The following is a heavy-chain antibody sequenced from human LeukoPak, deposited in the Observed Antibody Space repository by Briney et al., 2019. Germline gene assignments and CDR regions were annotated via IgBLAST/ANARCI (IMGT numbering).Heavy chain of an antibody. CDR3: VSGGARHYYYYYMDV. CDR1: GGTFSSYA. J-gene: IGHJ6*03. CDR2: IIPIFGTA. V-gene: IGHV1-69*06. Sequence: SVKVSCKASGGTFSSYAISWVRQAPGQGLEWMGGIIPIFGTANYAQKFQGRVTITADKSTSTAYMELSRLRSEDTAVYYCVSGGARHYYYYYMDVWGKGTTVTVSS. D-gene: IGHD2-15*01.